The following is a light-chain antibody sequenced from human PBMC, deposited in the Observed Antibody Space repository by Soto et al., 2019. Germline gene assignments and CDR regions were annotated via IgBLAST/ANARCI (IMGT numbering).Light chain of an antibody. V-gene: IGLV1-47*01. CDR1: NSNIGTNA. CDR3: ASWDDTLNAVV. Sequence: QSALTQPPSASGTPGQRVTISCSGSNSNIGTNAVYWFQHLPGLAPKVLIYRDDQRPSGVSDRFSGSKSGTSCSLAISGLRSEDEADYSCASWDDTLNAVVFGGGTKVTVL. J-gene: IGLJ3*02. CDR2: RDD.